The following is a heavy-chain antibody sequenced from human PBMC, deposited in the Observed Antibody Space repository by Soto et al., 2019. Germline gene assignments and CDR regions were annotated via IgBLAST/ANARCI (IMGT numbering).Heavy chain of an antibody. CDR3: ARDWEVGSSSEVDY. V-gene: IGHV3-30-3*01. D-gene: IGHD6-6*01. CDR1: GFTFSSYA. Sequence: PGGSLRLSCAASGFTFSSYAMHWVRQAPGKGLEWVAVISYDGSNKYYADSVKGRFTISRDNSKNTLYLQMNSLRAEDTAVYYCARDWEVGSSSEVDYWGQGPLVTGSS. J-gene: IGHJ4*02. CDR2: ISYDGSNK.